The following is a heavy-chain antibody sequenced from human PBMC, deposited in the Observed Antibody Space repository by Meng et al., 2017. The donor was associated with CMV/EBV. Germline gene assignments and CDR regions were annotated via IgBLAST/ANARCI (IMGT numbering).Heavy chain of an antibody. D-gene: IGHD4-23*01. V-gene: IGHV3-9*01. CDR2: INWSSRNI. J-gene: IGHJ4*02. Sequence: SLKIPCAASGFTFDNYDMQWVRQAPGKGLEWVSGINWSSRNIDYADSVRGRFTISRDNAKSSLYLEMNSLRAEDTAVYYCARRRGRHSGGGSYYFDYWGQGTLVTVSS. CDR1: GFTFDNYD. CDR3: ARRRGRHSGGGSYYFDY.